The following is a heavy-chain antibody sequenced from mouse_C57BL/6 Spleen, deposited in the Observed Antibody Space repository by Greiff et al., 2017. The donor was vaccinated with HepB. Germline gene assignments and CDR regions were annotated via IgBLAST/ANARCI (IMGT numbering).Heavy chain of an antibody. Sequence: EVQLQESGPGLVKPSQSLSLTCSVTGYSITSGYYLNWIRQFPGNKLEWIGYISYDGSNNYNLSLKNRISITRDTSKNQFFLKLNSVTTEDTATYYCAREGNGYSPFAYWGQGTLVTVSA. CDR2: ISYDGSN. V-gene: IGHV3-6*01. CDR3: AREGNGYSPFAY. CDR1: GYSITSGYY. D-gene: IGHD2-3*01. J-gene: IGHJ3*01.